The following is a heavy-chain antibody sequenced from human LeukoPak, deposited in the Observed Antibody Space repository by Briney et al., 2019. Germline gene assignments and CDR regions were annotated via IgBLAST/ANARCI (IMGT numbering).Heavy chain of an antibody. Sequence: GGSLRLSCAASGFTFSDHYMDWVRQAPGKGLEWVGRIRNKAKSYTTEYAASVKGRFTISRDDSKNSVFLQMNSLKTEDTAMYYCTKLYVSSWCDYWGHGTLVTVSS. CDR2: IRNKAKSYTT. V-gene: IGHV3-72*01. CDR3: TKLYVSSWCDY. J-gene: IGHJ5*01. CDR1: GFTFSDHY. D-gene: IGHD6-13*01.